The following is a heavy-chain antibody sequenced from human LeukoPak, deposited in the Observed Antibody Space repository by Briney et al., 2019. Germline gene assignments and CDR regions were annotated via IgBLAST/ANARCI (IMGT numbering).Heavy chain of an antibody. V-gene: IGHV6-1*01. CDR1: GDSVSSNSAT. CDR2: TYYRSKWYN. CDR3: ARAMRIAAAGTFYFDY. J-gene: IGHJ4*02. D-gene: IGHD6-25*01. Sequence: SQTLSLTCAISGDSVSSNSATWNWIRQSPSKGLEWLGRTYYRSKWYNDYAVSVKSRITINPDTSKNQFSLQLNSVTPEDTAVYYCARAMRIAAAGTFYFDYWGQGTLVTVSS.